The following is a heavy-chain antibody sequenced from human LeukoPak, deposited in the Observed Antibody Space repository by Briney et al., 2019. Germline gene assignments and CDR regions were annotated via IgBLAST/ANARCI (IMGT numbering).Heavy chain of an antibody. CDR3: ARDGYKYTSWDNDGFDI. CDR1: GFTLRTYG. Sequence: PGGSLRLSCAASGFTLRTYGWSWVRQAPGKGLEWVSAISGGGGSTHYIETVKGRFTIFSDISKNTLYLQMNSLRAEDTAVYYCARDGYKYTSWDNDGFDIWGQGTMVTVSS. J-gene: IGHJ3*02. V-gene: IGHV3-23*01. CDR2: ISGGGGST. D-gene: IGHD5-24*01.